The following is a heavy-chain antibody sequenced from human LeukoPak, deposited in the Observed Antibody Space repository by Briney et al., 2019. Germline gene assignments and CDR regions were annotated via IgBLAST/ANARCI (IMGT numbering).Heavy chain of an antibody. CDR2: INHSGST. J-gene: IGHJ4*02. D-gene: IGHD3-22*01. CDR1: GGSFSGYY. CDR3: ASNPYYYDSSGYSY. V-gene: IGHV4-34*01. Sequence: PSETLSLTCAVYGGSFSGYYWSWIRQPPGKGLEWIGEINHSGSTNYNPSLKSRVTISVDTSKNQFSLKLSSVTAADTAVYYCASNPYYYDSSGYSYWGQGTLVTVSS.